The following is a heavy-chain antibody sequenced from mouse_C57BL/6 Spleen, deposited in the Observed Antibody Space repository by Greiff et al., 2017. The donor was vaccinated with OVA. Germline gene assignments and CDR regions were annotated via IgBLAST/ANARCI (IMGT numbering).Heavy chain of an antibody. CDR1: GYTFTDYY. CDR2: INPNNGGT. D-gene: IGHD2-3*01. CDR3: ARWDDGYYDWYFDV. Sequence: EVQLQQSGPELVKPGASVKISCKASGYTFTDYYMNWVKQSHGKSLEWIGDINPNNGGTSYNQKFKGKATLTVDKSSSTAYMELRSLTSEDSAVYCCARWDDGYYDWYFDVWGTGTTVTVSS. V-gene: IGHV1-26*01. J-gene: IGHJ1*03.